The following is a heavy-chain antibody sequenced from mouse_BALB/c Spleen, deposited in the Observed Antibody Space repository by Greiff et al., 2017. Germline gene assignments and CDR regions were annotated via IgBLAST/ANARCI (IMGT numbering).Heavy chain of an antibody. V-gene: IGHV5-6-3*01. CDR3: ASSFYAMDY. J-gene: IGHJ4*01. CDR1: GFTFSSYG. Sequence: EVKLVESGGGLVQPGGSLKLSCAASGFTFSSYGMSWVRQTPDKRLELVATINSNGGSTYYPDSVKGRFTISRDNAKNTLYLQMSSLKSEDTAMYYCASSFYAMDYWGQGTSVTVSS. CDR2: INSNGGST.